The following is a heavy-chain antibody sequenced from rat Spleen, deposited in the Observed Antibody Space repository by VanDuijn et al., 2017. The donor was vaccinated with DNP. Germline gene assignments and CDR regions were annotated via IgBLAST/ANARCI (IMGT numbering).Heavy chain of an antibody. CDR1: GFTFSHYY. D-gene: IGHD1-2*01. CDR2: ISTGGGNT. CDR3: ARLAAISYYAMDA. J-gene: IGHJ4*01. Sequence: EVQLVESGGGLVQPGRSMKLSCAASGFTFSHYYMAWVRQAPTKGLEWVASISTGGGNTYYRDSVKGRFTISRDNAKNTQYLQMDSLRSEDTDTYYCARLAAISYYAMDAWGQGTSVTVSS. V-gene: IGHV5-25*01.